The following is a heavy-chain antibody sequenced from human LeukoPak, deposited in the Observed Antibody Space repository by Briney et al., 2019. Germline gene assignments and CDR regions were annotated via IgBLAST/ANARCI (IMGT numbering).Heavy chain of an antibody. Sequence: PGGSLRLSCAASGFTFSNYAMHWVRQAPGKGLEWVSLISSGGTYEYYADSVKGRFTISRYNSKNTLYLQLNSLRAEDTAVYYCARDSTYYYDSGSSGPHYFDNWGQGTLVTVSS. CDR3: ARDSTYYYDSGSSGPHYFDN. D-gene: IGHD3-10*01. V-gene: IGHV3-30*01. CDR1: GFTFSNYA. CDR2: ISSGGTYE. J-gene: IGHJ4*02.